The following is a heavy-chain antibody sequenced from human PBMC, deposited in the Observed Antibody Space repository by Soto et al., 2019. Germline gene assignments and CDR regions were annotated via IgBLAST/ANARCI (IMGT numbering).Heavy chain of an antibody. CDR3: ARILNLRPYYDFWSCPKGSAYFDY. Sequence: PSETLSLTCTVAGGSISSGSSYWSWIRHHPGNGLEWIGYIYYSRSTYYNPSLKSRVTISVHTSKNQFSLKLSSVTAADTAVYYCARILNLRPYYDFWSCPKGSAYFDYWSQGTLVTVSS. J-gene: IGHJ4*02. CDR1: GGSISSGSSY. V-gene: IGHV4-31*03. CDR2: IYYSRST. D-gene: IGHD3-3*01.